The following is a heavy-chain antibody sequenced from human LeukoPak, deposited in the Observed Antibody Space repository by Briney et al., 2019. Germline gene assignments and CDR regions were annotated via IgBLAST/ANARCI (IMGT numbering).Heavy chain of an antibody. D-gene: IGHD3-9*01. Sequence: ASVKVSCKAFGYTFTSYYMHWVRQAPGQGLEWMGIINPSGGSTSYAQKFQGRVTMTRDTSTSTVYMELSSLRSEDTAVYYCARSKHDILPTGNLDYWGQGTLVTVSS. V-gene: IGHV1-46*01. CDR1: GYTFTSYY. CDR2: INPSGGST. J-gene: IGHJ4*02. CDR3: ARSKHDILPTGNLDY.